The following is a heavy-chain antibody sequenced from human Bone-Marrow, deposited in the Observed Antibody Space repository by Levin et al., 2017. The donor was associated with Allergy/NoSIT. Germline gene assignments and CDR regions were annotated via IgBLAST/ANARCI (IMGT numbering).Heavy chain of an antibody. Sequence: PSETLSLTCAVYGGSFSGYYWSWIRQPPGKGLEWIGEINHSGSTNYNPSLKSRVTISVDTSKNQFSLKLSSVTAADTAVYYCARTAYCGGDRLPIDYWGQGTLVTVSS. CDR2: INHSGST. D-gene: IGHD2-21*02. J-gene: IGHJ4*02. CDR3: ARTAYCGGDRLPIDY. CDR1: GGSFSGYY. V-gene: IGHV4-34*01.